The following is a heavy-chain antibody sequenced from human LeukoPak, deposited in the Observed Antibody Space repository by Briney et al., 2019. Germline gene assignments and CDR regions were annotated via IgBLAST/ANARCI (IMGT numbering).Heavy chain of an antibody. CDR3: AGAPHDQIGYCSNTSCLDV. CDR2: INHSGST. J-gene: IGHJ6*02. CDR1: GGSFSGYY. V-gene: IGHV4-34*01. Sequence: SETLSLTCAVYGGSFSGYYWSWIRQPPGKGLEWIGEINHSGSTNYNPSLKSRVTISVDTSKNQFSLKLSSVTAADTAVYYCAGAPHDQIGYCSNTSCLDVWGQGTTVTVSS. D-gene: IGHD2-2*01.